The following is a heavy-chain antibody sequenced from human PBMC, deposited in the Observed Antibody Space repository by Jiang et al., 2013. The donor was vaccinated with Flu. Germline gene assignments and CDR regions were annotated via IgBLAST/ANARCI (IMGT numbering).Heavy chain of an antibody. J-gene: IGHJ4*02. Sequence: GSGLVKPSETLSLTCTVSGGSISSYYWSWIRQPPGKGLEWIGYIYYSGSTNYNPSLKSRVTISVDTSKNQFSLKLSSVTAADTAVYYCARVGGLYCGGDCYPFDYWGQGTLVTVSS. CDR2: IYYSGST. CDR1: GGSISSYY. D-gene: IGHD2-21*02. CDR3: ARVGGLYCGGDCYPFDY. V-gene: IGHV4-59*01.